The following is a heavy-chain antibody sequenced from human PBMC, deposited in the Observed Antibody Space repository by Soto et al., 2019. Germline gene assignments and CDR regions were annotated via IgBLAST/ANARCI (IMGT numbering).Heavy chain of an antibody. CDR1: GDAISDYD. D-gene: IGHD1-20*01. CDR3: ARGTRALITSFFAY. Sequence: AETLSITGTVSGDAISDYDLSWIRQTPGRGLEWIGCVHESGSTDYNPSLKGRVTISLHTSKSQFSLSLRSATAADTATYYCARGTRALITSFFAYWGQGIPVTVSS. CDR2: VHESGST. V-gene: IGHV4-59*01. J-gene: IGHJ4*02.